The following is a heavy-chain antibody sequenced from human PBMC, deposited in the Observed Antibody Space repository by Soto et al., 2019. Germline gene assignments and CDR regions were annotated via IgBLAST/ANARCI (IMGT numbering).Heavy chain of an antibody. D-gene: IGHD2-2*02. Sequence: GGALRLSCAASGFTFSSYGMHWVRQAPGKGLEWVAVIWYDGSNKYYADSVKGRFIISRDNSKNTLYLQMNSLRAEDTAVYYCARELGYCSSTSCYKGYYGMDVWGPGTTVTVSS. CDR2: IWYDGSNK. J-gene: IGHJ6*02. CDR3: ARELGYCSSTSCYKGYYGMDV. CDR1: GFTFSSYG. V-gene: IGHV3-33*01.